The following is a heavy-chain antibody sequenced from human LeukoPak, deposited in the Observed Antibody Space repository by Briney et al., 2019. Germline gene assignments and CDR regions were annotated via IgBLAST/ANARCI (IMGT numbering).Heavy chain of an antibody. D-gene: IGHD5-18*01. CDR3: ASTIGWGTAMVTTGFDY. CDR1: GFTFSSYS. Sequence: AGGSLRLSCAASGFTFSSYSMNWVRQAPGKGLEWVSSISSSSSYIYYADSVKGRFTISRDNAKNSLYLQMNSLRAEDTAVYYCASTIGWGTAMVTTGFDYWGQGTLVTVSS. V-gene: IGHV3-21*01. J-gene: IGHJ4*02. CDR2: ISSSSSYI.